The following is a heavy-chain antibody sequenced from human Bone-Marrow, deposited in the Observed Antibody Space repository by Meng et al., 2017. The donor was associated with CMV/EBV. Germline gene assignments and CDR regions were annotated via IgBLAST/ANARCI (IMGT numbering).Heavy chain of an antibody. D-gene: IGHD6-13*01. Sequence: GGSLRLSCAASGFTFSSYDMNWVRQAPGKGLEWVSYISNSRSTIYYADSVKGRFTVSRDNSKNTLYLQMNSLRAEDTAVYYCAKDPSHRAAGLYYFDYWGQGTLVTVSS. J-gene: IGHJ4*02. V-gene: IGHV3-48*01. CDR3: AKDPSHRAAGLYYFDY. CDR1: GFTFSSYD. CDR2: ISNSRSTI.